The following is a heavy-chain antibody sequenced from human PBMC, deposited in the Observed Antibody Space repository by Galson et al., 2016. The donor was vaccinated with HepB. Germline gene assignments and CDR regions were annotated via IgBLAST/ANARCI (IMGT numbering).Heavy chain of an antibody. D-gene: IGHD3-3*01. CDR2: ISGSGSST. J-gene: IGHJ1*01. Sequence: SLRLSCAASGFTFSNFGMSWVRQAPGKGLEWVSLISGSGSSTSYADSVEGRFTISRDNSKNTLYLQMSSLSPDDTAVYYCARDGVRWSPVEYFHHWGQGTLGSVSS. V-gene: IGHV3-23*01. CDR1: GFTFSNFG. CDR3: ARDGVRWSPVEYFHH.